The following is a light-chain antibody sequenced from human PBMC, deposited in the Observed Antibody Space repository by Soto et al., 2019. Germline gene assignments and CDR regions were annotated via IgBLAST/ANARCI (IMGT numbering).Light chain of an antibody. Sequence: DIQMTQSPSSLSASVGDRVTITCQASQDISNYLNWYQQKPGKAPKLLIYDASNLETGVPSRFSGSGSGTDFTFTISSLQPDDVATYYCQQYRTFGQGTKLEIK. J-gene: IGKJ2*01. CDR2: DAS. V-gene: IGKV1-33*01. CDR3: QQYRT. CDR1: QDISNY.